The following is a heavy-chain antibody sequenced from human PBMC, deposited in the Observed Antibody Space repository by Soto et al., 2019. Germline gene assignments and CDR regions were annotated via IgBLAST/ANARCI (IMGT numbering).Heavy chain of an antibody. Sequence: QITLKESGPTLVKPTQTLTLTCTFSGFSLSTTGVGVSWIRQPLGKALEWLALIYWHDDKRYSPSLKSKLTIIKDTSKNQVVLTMTTMDPVDTATYYCAHRGGAHVGLYYFDYWGQGALVTVCS. CDR1: GFSLSTTGVG. V-gene: IGHV2-5*01. CDR3: AHRGGAHVGLYYFDY. CDR2: IYWHDDK. J-gene: IGHJ4*02. D-gene: IGHD3-16*01.